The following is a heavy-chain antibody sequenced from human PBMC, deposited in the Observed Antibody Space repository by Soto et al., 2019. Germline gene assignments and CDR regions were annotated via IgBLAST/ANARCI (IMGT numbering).Heavy chain of an antibody. CDR1: GFTVSSNF. J-gene: IGHJ3*01. CDR3: ARECGRPCTNAFAP. Sequence: VKLVESGGGLVQPGGSLRLSCAASGFTVSSNFMNWVRQAPGKGPEWLSVLYPGPGTYYADSVKDRITISIDESRYTLYLQLNGLRAEDTAIYYCARECGRPCTNAFAPWGQGTMVTVSP. D-gene: IGHD2-15*01. CDR2: LYPGPGT. V-gene: IGHV3-66*01.